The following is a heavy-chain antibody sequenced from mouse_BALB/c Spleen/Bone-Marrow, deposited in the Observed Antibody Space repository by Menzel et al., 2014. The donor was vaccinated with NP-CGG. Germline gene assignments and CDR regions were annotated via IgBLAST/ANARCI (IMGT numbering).Heavy chain of an antibody. J-gene: IGHJ2*01. V-gene: IGHV1-61*01. CDR3: VRKYGKGGDY. Sequence: QVHVKQSGAEVVRPGASVKLSCKASGYTFTGYWMNWVKQRPGQGPEWIGMIDPSDSEIHYNPMFRDKATLTVDKSSSTAYMQLSSLTSDDSAVYYCVRKYGKGGDYWGQGTTLTVSS. D-gene: IGHD2-10*02. CDR1: GYTFTGYW. CDR2: IDPSDSEI.